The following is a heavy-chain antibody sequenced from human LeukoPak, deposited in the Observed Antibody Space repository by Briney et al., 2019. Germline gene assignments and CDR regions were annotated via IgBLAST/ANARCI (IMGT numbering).Heavy chain of an antibody. J-gene: IGHJ4*02. CDR3: SRDPTYYLRYGYFDY. CDR2: ISSSSSYI. Sequence: GSLRLSCAASGFTFSSYSMNWVRQAPGKGLEGVSSISSSSSYIYYADSVKGRFTISRDNTKNSLYLQMNSLRAEDTAVYYCSRDPTYYLRYGYFDYWGQGALVAVSS. D-gene: IGHD1-26*01. CDR1: GFTFSSYS. V-gene: IGHV3-21*01.